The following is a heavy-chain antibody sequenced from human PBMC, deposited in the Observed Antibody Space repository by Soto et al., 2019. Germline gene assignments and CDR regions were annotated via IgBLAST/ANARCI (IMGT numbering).Heavy chain of an antibody. CDR2: ISSSSSYI. Sequence: GGSLRLSCAASGFTFSSYSMNWVRQAPGKGLEWVSSISSSSSYIYYADSVKGRFTISRDNAKNSLYLQMNSLRAEDTAVYYCARDRYDIVATTAFDYWGQGTLVTVSS. J-gene: IGHJ4*02. D-gene: IGHD5-12*01. V-gene: IGHV3-21*01. CDR1: GFTFSSYS. CDR3: ARDRYDIVATTAFDY.